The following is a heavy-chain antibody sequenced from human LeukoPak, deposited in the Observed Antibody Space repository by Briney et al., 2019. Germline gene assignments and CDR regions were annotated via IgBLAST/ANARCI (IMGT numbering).Heavy chain of an antibody. CDR1: GFTFSSYW. Sequence: GGSLRLSCAASGFTFSSYWMHWVRQAPGKGLVWVSDINSDGSSTSYADSVKGRFTISRDNAKSTLYLQMNSLRADDTALYYCARGVYYGMDVWGQGTTVTVSS. V-gene: IGHV3-74*01. D-gene: IGHD3-3*01. CDR2: INSDGSST. J-gene: IGHJ6*02. CDR3: ARGVYYGMDV.